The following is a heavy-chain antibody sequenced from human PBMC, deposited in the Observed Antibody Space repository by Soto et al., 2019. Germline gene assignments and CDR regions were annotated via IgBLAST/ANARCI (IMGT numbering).Heavy chain of an antibody. D-gene: IGHD2-2*01. V-gene: IGHV4-34*01. CDR3: ARGVVVVPAATMRRYSYYYYMDV. Sequence: QVQLQQWGAGLLKPSETLSLTCAVYGGSFSGYYWSWIRQPPGKGLEWIGEINHSGSTNYNPSLTSRVSISVETPKTQFSLKLSSAAAAETAVYYCARGVVVVPAATMRRYSYYYYMDVWGKGTTVTVSS. CDR2: INHSGST. J-gene: IGHJ6*03. CDR1: GGSFSGYY.